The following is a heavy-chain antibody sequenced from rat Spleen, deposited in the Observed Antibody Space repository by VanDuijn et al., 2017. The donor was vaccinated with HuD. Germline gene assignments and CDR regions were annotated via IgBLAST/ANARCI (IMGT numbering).Heavy chain of an antibody. V-gene: IGHV5-22*01. D-gene: IGHD1-2*01. Sequence: EVQLVESGGGLVQPGRSMNLSCAASGFTFSNYYMAWVRQAPTKGLEWVASTSYEGSSTYYGDSVKGRFTISRDNAKSTLYLQMNSLRSEDTATYYCTRPDSSLYVMDAWGQGASVTVSS. CDR3: TRPDSSLYVMDA. CDR1: GFTFSNYY. CDR2: TSYEGSST. J-gene: IGHJ4*01.